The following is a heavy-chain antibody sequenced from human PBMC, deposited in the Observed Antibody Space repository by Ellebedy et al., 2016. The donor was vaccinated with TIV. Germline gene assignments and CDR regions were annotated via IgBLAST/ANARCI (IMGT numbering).Heavy chain of an antibody. Sequence: GESLKISCAGSGFNFSSSAVNWVRQAPGKGLEWVSGVTDSGSRTFYSDSVKGRFTISRDNSEKTVYLQMNSLRAEDTAVYYCAKDLGKGVTLDAFDIWGQGTTVIVSS. CDR1: GFNFSSSA. D-gene: IGHD3-3*01. CDR3: AKDLGKGVTLDAFDI. V-gene: IGHV3-23*01. J-gene: IGHJ3*02. CDR2: VTDSGSRT.